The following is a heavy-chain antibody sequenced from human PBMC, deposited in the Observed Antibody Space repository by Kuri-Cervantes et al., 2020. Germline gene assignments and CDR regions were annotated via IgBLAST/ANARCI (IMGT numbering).Heavy chain of an antibody. Sequence: SETLSLTCAVYGGSFSGYYWSWIRQPPGKGLEWIGEINHSGSTNYNPSLKSRVTISVDTSKNQFSLKLSSVTAADTAVYYCARNTDSSGYYGLSYWGQGNLVTVSS. CDR3: ARNTDSSGYYGLSY. CDR1: GGSFSGYY. D-gene: IGHD3-22*01. J-gene: IGHJ4*02. V-gene: IGHV4-34*01. CDR2: INHSGST.